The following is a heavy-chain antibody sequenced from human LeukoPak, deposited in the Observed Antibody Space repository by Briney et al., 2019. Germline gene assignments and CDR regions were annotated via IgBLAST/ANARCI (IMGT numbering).Heavy chain of an antibody. Sequence: PGGSLRLSCAASGFTVSSNYMSWVRQAPGKGLEWVSVIYSGGSTYYADSVKGRFTISRDNSKNTLYLQMNSLKAEDTAVYFCAKDPLLPGVVPAAMGDAFDIWGQGTMVTVSS. D-gene: IGHD2-2*01. J-gene: IGHJ3*02. CDR2: IYSGGST. V-gene: IGHV3-53*01. CDR1: GFTVSSNY. CDR3: AKDPLLPGVVPAAMGDAFDI.